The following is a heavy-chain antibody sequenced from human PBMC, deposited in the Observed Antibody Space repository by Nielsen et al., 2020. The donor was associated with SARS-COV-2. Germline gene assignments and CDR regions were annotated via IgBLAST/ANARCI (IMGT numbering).Heavy chain of an antibody. CDR3: AKDYGDYGGLDY. D-gene: IGHD4-17*01. CDR1: GFTFDIYA. CDR2: ISYDGSNK. J-gene: IGHJ4*02. Sequence: GESLKISCAASGFTFDIYAMHWVRQAPGKGLEWVAVISYDGSNKYYADSVKGRFTISRDNSKNTLYLQMNSLRAEDTAVYYCAKDYGDYGGLDYWGQGTLVTVSS. V-gene: IGHV3-30*18.